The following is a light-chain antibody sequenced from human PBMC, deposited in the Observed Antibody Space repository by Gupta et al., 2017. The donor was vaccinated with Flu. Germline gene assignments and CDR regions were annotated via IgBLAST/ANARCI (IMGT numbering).Light chain of an antibody. CDR1: SSNIGKDY. J-gene: IGLJ3*02. V-gene: IGLV1-47*01. CDR2: KNN. CDR3: AAWDDSLTGHWV. Sequence: QSVLTQSPSASGTPGQRVTIPCSGSSSNIGKDYVYWYQHLPGTPPKLLIYKNNQRPSGVPDRFSGSKSGTSASMAISRLRSDDEADYFCAAWDDSLTGHWVFGGGTKLTVL.